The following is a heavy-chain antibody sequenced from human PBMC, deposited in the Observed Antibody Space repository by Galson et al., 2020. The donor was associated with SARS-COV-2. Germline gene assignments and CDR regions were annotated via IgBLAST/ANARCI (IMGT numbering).Heavy chain of an antibody. D-gene: IGHD6-13*01. Sequence: ASETLSLTCTVSGGSISSSSYYWGWIRQPPGKGLDWIGSIYSSGSTYYNPSLKSRVTISVDTAKHQFSLKLSSVTAEDTAVYYCATDPAAGGFFYHCGVDVWGQGSTVT. CDR3: ATDPAAGGFFYHCGVDV. CDR2: IYSSGST. J-gene: IGHJ6*02. V-gene: IGHV4-39*07. CDR1: GGSISSSSYY.